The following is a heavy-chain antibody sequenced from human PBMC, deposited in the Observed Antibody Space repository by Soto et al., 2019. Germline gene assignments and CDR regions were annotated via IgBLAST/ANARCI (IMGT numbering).Heavy chain of an antibody. V-gene: IGHV1-18*04. Sequence: QVQLVQSGAEVKKPGASVKVSCKASGYTFSNYRISWVRQAPGQGLERMGWISAYNGKTYDAERLQGRVTMTTDTSTSTAYMELRSLRSDDTAVYYCAREANCGSDCYSPAEYSQHWGQGTLVTVSS. CDR1: GYTFSNYR. CDR3: AREANCGSDCYSPAEYSQH. CDR2: ISAYNGKT. J-gene: IGHJ1*01. D-gene: IGHD2-21*02.